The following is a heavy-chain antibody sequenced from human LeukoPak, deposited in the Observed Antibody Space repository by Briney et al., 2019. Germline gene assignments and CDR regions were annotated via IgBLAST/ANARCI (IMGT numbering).Heavy chain of an antibody. J-gene: IGHJ4*02. CDR3: ARDRWYYGSGSPPLDY. Sequence: ASVKVSCKASGYTFTSYGISWVRQAPGQGLEWMGWISAYNGNTNYAQKLQGRVTMTTDTSTSTAYMELRSLRSDDTAVYYCARDRWYYGSGSPPLDYWGQGTLVTVSS. CDR1: GYTFTSYG. V-gene: IGHV1-18*04. D-gene: IGHD3-10*01. CDR2: ISAYNGNT.